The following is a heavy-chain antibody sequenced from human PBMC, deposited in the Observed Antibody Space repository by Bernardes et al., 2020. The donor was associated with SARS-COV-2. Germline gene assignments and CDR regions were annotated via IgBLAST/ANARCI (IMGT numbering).Heavy chain of an antibody. CDR2: INQDGSKR. J-gene: IGHJ4*01. V-gene: IGHV3-7*04. Sequence: GGSLRLSCAASGFTFNSYWMTWVRQAPGKGLEWVASINQDGSKRYHVDSVEGRFTISRDNGKHSLYLQLNSLRAEDTAIYFCGRDDRAGAVEDRGWDYWGHGTLVTVSS. CDR1: GFTFNSYW. D-gene: IGHD1-26*01. CDR3: GRDDRAGAVEDRGWDY.